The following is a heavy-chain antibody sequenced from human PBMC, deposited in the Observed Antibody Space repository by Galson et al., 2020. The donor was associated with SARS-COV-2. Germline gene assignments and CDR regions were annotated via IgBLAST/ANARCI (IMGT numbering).Heavy chain of an antibody. J-gene: IGHJ6*02. Sequence: SETLSLTCAVYGGSFSGYYWTWIRQPPGKGLEWIGEINHSGSSNYNPSLKRRVTMSVDTSKNQFSLKLSSVTAADTGVYYCAKRKELVWFGQLFLSNYNYGMGGWGQGTTVTVAS. CDR1: GGSFSGYY. CDR2: INHSGSS. CDR3: AKRKELVWFGQLFLSNYNYGMGG. V-gene: IGHV4-34*01. D-gene: IGHD3-10*01.